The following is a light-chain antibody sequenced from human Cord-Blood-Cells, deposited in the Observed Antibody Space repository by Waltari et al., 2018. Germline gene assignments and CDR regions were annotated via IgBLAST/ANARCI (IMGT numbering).Light chain of an antibody. J-gene: IGLJ1*01. CDR3: SSYTSSSTYV. CDR2: EVS. CDR1: SSDVGGYNY. V-gene: IGLV2-14*01. Sequence: QSALTQPASVSGSPGQSLTISCTGTSSDVGGYNYVSWYQQHPGKAPKLMIYEVSNRPSGVSNRFSGSKSGNTASLTISGLLAEDEADYYCSSYTSSSTYVFGTGTKVTVL.